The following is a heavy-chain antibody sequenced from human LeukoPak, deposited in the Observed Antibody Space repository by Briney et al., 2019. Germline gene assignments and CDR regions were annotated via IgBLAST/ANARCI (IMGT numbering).Heavy chain of an antibody. CDR1: GFTFNNYA. CDR3: ANYGRHFAP. Sequence: PGGSLRLSCAASGFTFNNYAMSWVRQAPGKGLEWVSLVSSSGDKTYYPESVKGRFTISRDNSKNTLHLQMNSLRAEDTAVYYCANYGRHFAPWGQGTLVTVSP. CDR2: VSSSGDKT. D-gene: IGHD3-3*02. V-gene: IGHV3-23*01. J-gene: IGHJ5*02.